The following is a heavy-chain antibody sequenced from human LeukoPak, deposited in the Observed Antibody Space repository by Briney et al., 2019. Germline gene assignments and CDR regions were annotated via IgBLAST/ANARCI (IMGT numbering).Heavy chain of an antibody. V-gene: IGHV4-34*01. CDR2: INHSGST. CDR1: GGSFSGYY. Sequence: SETLSLTCAVYGGSFSGYYWSWIRQPPGKGLEWIGEINHSGSTNYNPSLKSRVTISVVTSKNQFSLKLSSVTAADTAVYYCARVVATKQRGYGYWGQGTLVTVSS. J-gene: IGHJ4*02. D-gene: IGHD5-12*01. CDR3: ARVVATKQRGYGY.